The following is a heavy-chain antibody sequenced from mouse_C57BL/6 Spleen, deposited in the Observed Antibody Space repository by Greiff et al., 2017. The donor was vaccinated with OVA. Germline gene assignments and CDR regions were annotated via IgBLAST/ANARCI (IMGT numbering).Heavy chain of an antibody. J-gene: IGHJ2*01. CDR2: ISSGGSYT. V-gene: IGHV5-6*02. CDR1: GFTFSSYG. D-gene: IGHD1-1*01. CDR3: ARRLLSFDY. Sequence: VESGGDLVKPGGSLNLSCAASGFTFSSYGMSWVRQTPDKRLEWVATISSGGSYTYYPDSVKGRITISRDNAKNTLYLQMSSLKSEDTAIYYCARRLLSFDYWGQGTTHTVSS.